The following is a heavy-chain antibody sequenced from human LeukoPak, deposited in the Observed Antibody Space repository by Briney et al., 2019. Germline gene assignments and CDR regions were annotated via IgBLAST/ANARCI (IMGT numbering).Heavy chain of an antibody. V-gene: IGHV1-69*04. D-gene: IGHD5-12*01. J-gene: IGHJ4*02. CDR2: SSAILSIA. CDR1: GDTFSSYA. CDR3: ARGVATIGGHYFDY. Sequence: SVKVSCKASGDTFSSYAISWVRHAPGQGLEWMGKSSAILSIANNAQKSQSRATITADKSTSTAYMKLSSLRSDDTAVYYCARGVATIGGHYFDYWGQGTLVTVSS.